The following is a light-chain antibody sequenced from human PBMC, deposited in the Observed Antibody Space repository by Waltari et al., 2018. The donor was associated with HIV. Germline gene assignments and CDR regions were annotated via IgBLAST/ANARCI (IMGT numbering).Light chain of an antibody. CDR3: CSYAGSSTFV. V-gene: IGLV2-23*02. CDR1: SSDVGNYNY. Sequence: QSALTQPASVSGSPGQSITIPCTGTSSDVGNYNYVSWYQQHPDKAPKLMVYDVTKRPSGVSNRFSGSKSGNTASLTISGLQAEDEADYYCCSYAGSSTFVFGGGTKLTVL. CDR2: DVT. J-gene: IGLJ2*01.